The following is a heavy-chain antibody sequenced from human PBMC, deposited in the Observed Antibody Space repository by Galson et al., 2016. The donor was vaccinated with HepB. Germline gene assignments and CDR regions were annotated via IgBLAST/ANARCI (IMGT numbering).Heavy chain of an antibody. CDR2: ISSSGDSI. Sequence: SLRLSCAASGFTFSDYYMSWIRQAPGKGLEWVSYISSSGDSIYYADSMKGRFTISRDNAKNSLYLQMNSLRAEDTAVYYCARDWPNLSTGYYYLDYWGLGTLV. CDR3: ARDWPNLSTGYYYLDY. CDR1: GFTFSDYY. D-gene: IGHD3-22*01. J-gene: IGHJ4*01. V-gene: IGHV3-11*04.